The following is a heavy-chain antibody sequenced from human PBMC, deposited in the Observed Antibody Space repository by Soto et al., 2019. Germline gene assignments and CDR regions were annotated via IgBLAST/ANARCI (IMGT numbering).Heavy chain of an antibody. V-gene: IGHV3-30*18. Sequence: GGSLRLSCAASGFTFSSYGMHWVRQAPGKGLEWVAVISYDGSNKYYADSVKGRFTISRDNSKNTLYLQMNSLRAEDTAVYYCAKESIAAYFDYWGQGTLVTAPQ. CDR2: ISYDGSNK. CDR3: AKESIAAYFDY. D-gene: IGHD6-6*01. J-gene: IGHJ4*02. CDR1: GFTFSSYG.